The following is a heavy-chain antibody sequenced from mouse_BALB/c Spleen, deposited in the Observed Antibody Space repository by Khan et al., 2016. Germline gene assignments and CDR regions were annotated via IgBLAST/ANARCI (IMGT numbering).Heavy chain of an antibody. Sequence: VQLQQSGAELVKPGASVKLSCTASGFNIKDTYMHWVKQRPEQGLEWIGRIDPANGNTKYDPKFQGKATITADTSSNTAYLQLSRLTSEDTAVFYGARSPYDYDVWFAYWGKGTLVTVSA. CDR1: GFNIKDTY. V-gene: IGHV14-3*02. J-gene: IGHJ3*01. D-gene: IGHD2-4*01. CDR3: ARSPYDYDVWFAY. CDR2: IDPANGNT.